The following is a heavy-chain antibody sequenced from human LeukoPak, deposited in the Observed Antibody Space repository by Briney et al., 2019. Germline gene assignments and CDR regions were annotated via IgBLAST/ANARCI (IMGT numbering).Heavy chain of an antibody. CDR3: ATHRIVGATGL. CDR2: ISYDGSNK. Sequence: PGGSLRLSCAASGFTFSSYGMHWVRQAPGKGLEWVAVISYDGSNKYYADSVKGRFPISRDNSKNTLYLQMNSLRAEDTAVYYCATHRIVGATGLWGQGTLVTVSS. D-gene: IGHD1-26*01. J-gene: IGHJ4*02. V-gene: IGHV3-30*03. CDR1: GFTFSSYG.